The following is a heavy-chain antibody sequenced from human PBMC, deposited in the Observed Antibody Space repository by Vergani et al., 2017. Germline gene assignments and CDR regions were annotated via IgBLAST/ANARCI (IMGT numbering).Heavy chain of an antibody. CDR2: IFYSGTT. CDR3: ARVDTQVPATSHFYYMDV. Sequence: QVPLQESGPGLVNPSQTLSLTCAVSGGSISSGDHCWTWIRQRPGKGLEWIGYIFYSGTTYDNPSLRSRLTISVDTSQNQFSLKLRSVTAADTAVYYCARVDTQVPATSHFYYMDVWGKGTTVVVSS. CDR1: GGSISSGDHC. J-gene: IGHJ6*03. D-gene: IGHD6-25*01. V-gene: IGHV4-31*11.